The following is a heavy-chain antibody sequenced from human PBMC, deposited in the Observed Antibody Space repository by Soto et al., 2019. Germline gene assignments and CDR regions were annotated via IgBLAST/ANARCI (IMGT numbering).Heavy chain of an antibody. Sequence: SETLSLTCTVYGASISGYYWSWIRKSAGKGLEWIGRIYATGTTDYNPSLKSRVMMSVDTSKKQFSLKLRSVTAADTAVYYCVRDGTKTLRDWFDPWGQGISVTVSS. CDR3: VRDGTKTLRDWFDP. CDR1: GASISGYY. D-gene: IGHD1-1*01. CDR2: IYATGTT. V-gene: IGHV4-4*07. J-gene: IGHJ5*02.